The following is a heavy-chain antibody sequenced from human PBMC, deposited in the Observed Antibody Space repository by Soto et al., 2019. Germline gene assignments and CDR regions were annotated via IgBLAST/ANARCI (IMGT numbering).Heavy chain of an antibody. CDR1: GYTFTSYG. D-gene: IGHD2-2*01. J-gene: IGHJ4*02. V-gene: IGHV1-18*01. CDR2: ISAYNGNT. Sequence: ASVKVSWKASGYTFTSYGISWVRQAPGQGLEWMGWISAYNGNTNYAQKLQGRVTMTTDTSTSTAYMELRSLRSDDTAVYYCARAGSVVPAATSDYWGQGTLVTVSS. CDR3: ARAGSVVPAATSDY.